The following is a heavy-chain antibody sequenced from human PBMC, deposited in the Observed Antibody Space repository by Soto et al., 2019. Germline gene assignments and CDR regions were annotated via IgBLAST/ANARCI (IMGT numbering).Heavy chain of an antibody. CDR2: IYYSGST. D-gene: IGHD6-19*01. CDR3: ARHGAGTDAFDI. CDR1: GGTISSYY. J-gene: IGHJ3*02. V-gene: IGHV4-59*08. Sequence: ALVTLSLTWTVSGGTISSYYGSWIRQPPGKGLEWIGYIYYSGSTNYNPSLKSRVTISVDTSKNQFSLKLSSVTAADTAVYYCARHGAGTDAFDIWGQGTMVTVSS.